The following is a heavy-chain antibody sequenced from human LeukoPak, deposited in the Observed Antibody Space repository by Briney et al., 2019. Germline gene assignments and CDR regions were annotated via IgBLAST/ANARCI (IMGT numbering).Heavy chain of an antibody. J-gene: IGHJ5*02. CDR1: GGSISTGDYY. D-gene: IGHD3-22*01. CDR2: IYYSGST. CDR3: AREPGFDSSGYLNWFDP. Sequence: PETLSLTCTVSGGSISTGDYYWSWIRQPPGKGLEWIGYIYYSGSTNYNPSLKSRVTISVDTSRNQFSLKLSSVTAADTAVYYCAREPGFDSSGYLNWFDPWGQGTLVTVSS. V-gene: IGHV4-61*08.